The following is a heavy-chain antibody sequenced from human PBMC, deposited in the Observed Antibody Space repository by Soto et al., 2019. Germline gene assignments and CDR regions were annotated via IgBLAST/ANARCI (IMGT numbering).Heavy chain of an antibody. CDR3: ARDRGAKYCSSTSCDHPFNYGARIDY. J-gene: IGHJ4*02. Sequence: QVQLVQSGAEVKKPGASVKVSCKASGYTFNSYGISWVRQAPGQGLEWMGWISAYNGNTNYAQKLQGRVTMTTDTSTSTAYMELRSLRSDDTAVYYCARDRGAKYCSSTSCDHPFNYGARIDYWGQGTLVTVSS. CDR1: GYTFNSYG. CDR2: ISAYNGNT. V-gene: IGHV1-18*01. D-gene: IGHD2-2*01.